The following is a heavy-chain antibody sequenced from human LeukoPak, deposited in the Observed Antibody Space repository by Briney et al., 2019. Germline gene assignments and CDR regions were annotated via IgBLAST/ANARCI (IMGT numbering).Heavy chain of an antibody. V-gene: IGHV4-59*01. J-gene: IGHJ4*02. D-gene: IGHD3-22*01. Sequence: SETLSLTCTVSGGSISSYYWSWIRQPPGKGLEWIGYIYNSGTTNYNPSLKSRVTISVDTSKNQFSLKLTSVTAADTAVYYCAREFYYYDSSGYYLYYFDHWGQGTPVTVSS. CDR1: GGSISSYY. CDR2: IYNSGTT. CDR3: AREFYYYDSSGYYLYYFDH.